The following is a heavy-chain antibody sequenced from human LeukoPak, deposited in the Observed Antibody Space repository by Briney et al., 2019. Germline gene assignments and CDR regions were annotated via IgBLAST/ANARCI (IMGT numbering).Heavy chain of an antibody. V-gene: IGHV1-2*02. Sequence: ASVKVSCKASGYTFSDYHMHWVRQAPGQGLEWMGWINPRSGGTSYAQKFQGRVTMTRDTSISTVYMELSMLTSDDTALYYCARDGRQGSYYYMDVWGKGTTVTVSS. CDR3: ARDGRQGSYYYMDV. CDR1: GYTFSDYH. D-gene: IGHD5-24*01. CDR2: INPRSGGT. J-gene: IGHJ6*03.